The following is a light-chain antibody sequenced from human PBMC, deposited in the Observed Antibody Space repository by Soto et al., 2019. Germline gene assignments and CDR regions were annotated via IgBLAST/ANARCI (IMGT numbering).Light chain of an antibody. Sequence: DIQMTQSPSTLSASVGDRVTITCRASQSISSWLAWYQQKPGRAPKLLIYKASSLGNGVPSRFSGSGSGTEFTLTISRLQPDDFATYYCQQYNSYSLTFGQGTKVQIK. J-gene: IGKJ1*01. CDR3: QQYNSYSLT. CDR1: QSISSW. V-gene: IGKV1-5*03. CDR2: KAS.